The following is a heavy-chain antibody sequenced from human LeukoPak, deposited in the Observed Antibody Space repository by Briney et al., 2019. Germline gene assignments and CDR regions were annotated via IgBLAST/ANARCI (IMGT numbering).Heavy chain of an antibody. CDR3: AMAATSYNWFDP. Sequence: GASVKVSCKASGYTFTGYYMHWVRQAPGQGLEWMGWINPNSGGTNYAQKFQGRVTMTGDTSISTAYMELSRLRSDDTAVYYCAMAATSYNWFDPWGQGTLVTVSS. D-gene: IGHD2-15*01. V-gene: IGHV1-2*02. J-gene: IGHJ5*02. CDR1: GYTFTGYY. CDR2: INPNSGGT.